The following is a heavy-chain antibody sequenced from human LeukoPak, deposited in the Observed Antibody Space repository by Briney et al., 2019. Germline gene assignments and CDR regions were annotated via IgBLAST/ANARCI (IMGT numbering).Heavy chain of an antibody. CDR3: ARVVQAGYLVDY. CDR2: IYYSGST. D-gene: IGHD5-12*01. J-gene: IGHJ4*02. V-gene: IGHV4-31*03. CDR1: GGSISSGGYY. Sequence: SETLSLTCTVSGGSISSGGYYGSCIRQHPGKGLEGIGYIYYSGSTYYNPPRKSRVTISVAPSKNQLSLKLRSVPAADTAVYYCARVVQAGYLVDYWGQGTLVTVSS.